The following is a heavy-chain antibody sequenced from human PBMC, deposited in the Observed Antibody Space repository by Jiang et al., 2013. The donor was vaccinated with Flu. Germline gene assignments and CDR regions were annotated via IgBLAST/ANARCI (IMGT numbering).Heavy chain of an antibody. CDR2: INPNSGGT. Sequence: VKVSCKASGYTFTGYYMHWVRQAPGQGLEWMGWINPNSGGTNYAQKFQGWVTMTRDTSISTAYMELSRLRSDDTAVYYCARGAGAARLYYFDYWGQGTLVTVSS. J-gene: IGHJ4*02. CDR3: ARGAGAARLYYFDY. CDR1: GYTFTGYY. V-gene: IGHV1-2*04. D-gene: IGHD2-21*02.